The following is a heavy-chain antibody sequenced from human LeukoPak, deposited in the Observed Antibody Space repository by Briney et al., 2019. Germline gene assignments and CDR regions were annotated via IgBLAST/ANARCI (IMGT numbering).Heavy chain of an antibody. V-gene: IGHV3-21*01. CDR2: ISSSSSYI. J-gene: IGHJ5*02. D-gene: IGHD6-19*01. CDR3: ARDPGLVVAGPNWFDP. CDR1: GFTFSGYS. Sequence: PGGSLRLSCAASGFTFSGYSMNWVRQAPGKGLEWVSSISSSSSYIYYADSVKGRFTISRDNAKNSLYLQMNSLRAEDTAVYYCARDPGLVVAGPNWFDPWGQGTLVTVSS.